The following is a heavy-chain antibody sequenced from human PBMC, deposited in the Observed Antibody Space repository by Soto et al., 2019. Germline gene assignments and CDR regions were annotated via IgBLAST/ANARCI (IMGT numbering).Heavy chain of an antibody. J-gene: IGHJ5*02. CDR1: GFSLSTPGAG. Sequence: QITLKESGPTLVKPTQTLTLTYTFSGFSLSTPGAGVGWIRQAPGKALEWLALIYWDDNKRYTPSLQRRLNIIKDTSKNQVVLTMSNMDPVDTARYYCVSGSFPQWFDPWGQGTLVTVSS. CDR3: VSGSFPQWFDP. D-gene: IGHD3-10*01. V-gene: IGHV2-5*02. CDR2: IYWDDNK.